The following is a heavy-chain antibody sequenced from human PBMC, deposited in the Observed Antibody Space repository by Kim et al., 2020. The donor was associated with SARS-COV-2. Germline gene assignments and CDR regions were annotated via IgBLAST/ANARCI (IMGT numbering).Heavy chain of an antibody. CDR1: GFTFSSYA. CDR2: IWYDGSNK. Sequence: GGSLRLSCAASGFTFSSYAMHWVRQAPGKGLEWVAVIWYDGSNKYYADSVKGRFTISRDNSKNTLYLQMNSLRAEDTAVYYCANERTRQEVEDRGRDGYKGGLGYRGQGTLVTVSA. V-gene: IGHV3-33*06. D-gene: IGHD5-12*01. J-gene: IGHJ4*02. CDR3: ANERTRQEVEDRGRDGYKGGLGY.